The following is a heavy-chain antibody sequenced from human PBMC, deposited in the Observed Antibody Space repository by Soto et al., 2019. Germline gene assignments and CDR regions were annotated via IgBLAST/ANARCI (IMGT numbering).Heavy chain of an antibody. CDR2: IYYSGST. J-gene: IGHJ6*03. Sequence: SETLSLTCTVSGGSISSYYWSWIRQPPGKGLEWIGYIYYSGSTNYNPSLKSRVTISVDTSKNQFSLKLSSVTAADTAVYYCARDSIGITGNSTRDYYYYYYMDVWGKGTTVTVSS. D-gene: IGHD1-20*01. V-gene: IGHV4-59*01. CDR1: GGSISSYY. CDR3: ARDSIGITGNSTRDYYYYYYMDV.